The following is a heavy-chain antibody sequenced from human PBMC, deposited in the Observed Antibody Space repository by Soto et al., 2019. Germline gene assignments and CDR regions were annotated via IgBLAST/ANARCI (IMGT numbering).Heavy chain of an antibody. CDR3: AKVYRSCTANNCYSSYPPDY. V-gene: IGHV3-23*01. CDR1: GFTFSSYA. D-gene: IGHD2-15*01. Sequence: PGGSLRLSCAASGFTFSSYAMSWVRQAPGKGLEWVSSVTNTGGITHHADSVKGRFTISRDNSKSTLYLQMNSLRVDDTAVYYCAKVYRSCTANNCYSSYPPDYWGPGTLVTVSS. J-gene: IGHJ4*02. CDR2: VTNTGGIT.